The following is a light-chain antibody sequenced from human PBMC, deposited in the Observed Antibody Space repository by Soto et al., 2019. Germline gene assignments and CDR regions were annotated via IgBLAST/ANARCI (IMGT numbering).Light chain of an antibody. CDR1: QGIRNY. CDR2: AAS. J-gene: IGKJ3*01. Sequence: DIQMTQSPSSLSASVGDRVTITCRASQGIRNYLAWYQQKPGQVPKLLIYAASTLQPGVPSRFSGGGSGTDFTLTISNLQPEYVATYYCQQYKSASFTFGPGTKVDIK. CDR3: QQYKSASFT. V-gene: IGKV1-27*01.